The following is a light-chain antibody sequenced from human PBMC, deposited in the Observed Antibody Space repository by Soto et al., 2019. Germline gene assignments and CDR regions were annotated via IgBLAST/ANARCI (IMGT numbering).Light chain of an antibody. CDR3: SSYTSSSTPDV. V-gene: IGLV2-14*01. CDR2: DVS. Sequence: QSALTQPASVSGSPGQSITIPCTGTSSDVGGYNYVSWYQQHPGQAPKLIIYDVSNRPSGVSNRFSGSNSGNTASLTISGLQAEDEADYYCSSYTSSSTPDVFGTGTKVTVL. CDR1: SSDVGGYNY. J-gene: IGLJ1*01.